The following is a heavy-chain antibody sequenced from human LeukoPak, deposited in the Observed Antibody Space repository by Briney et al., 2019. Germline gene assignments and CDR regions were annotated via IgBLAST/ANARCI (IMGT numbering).Heavy chain of an antibody. CDR1: GFTFSDYY. J-gene: IGHJ4*02. Sequence: GGSLRLSCAASGFTFSDYYMSWIRQAPGKGLEWVSYISSSGSSIYFADSVKGRFTISRDNSKNTLYLQMNSLRAEDTAVYYCAKRGAYSPPYWGQGTLITVSS. CDR2: ISSSGSSI. CDR3: AKRGAYSPPY. V-gene: IGHV3-11*01. D-gene: IGHD5-18*01.